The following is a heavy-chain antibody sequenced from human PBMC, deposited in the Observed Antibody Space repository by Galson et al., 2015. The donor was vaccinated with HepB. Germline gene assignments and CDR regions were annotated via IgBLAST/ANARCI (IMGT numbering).Heavy chain of an antibody. V-gene: IGHV3-30-3*01. CDR2: ISYDGSNK. CDR3: ARDRTRAEYSSGWYDAFDI. Sequence: SLRLSCAASGFTFSSYAMHWVRQAPGKGLEWVAVISYDGSNKYYADSVKGRFTISRDNSKNTLYLQMNSLRAEDTAVYYCARDRTRAEYSSGWYDAFDIWGQGTMVTVSS. J-gene: IGHJ3*02. D-gene: IGHD6-19*01. CDR1: GFTFSSYA.